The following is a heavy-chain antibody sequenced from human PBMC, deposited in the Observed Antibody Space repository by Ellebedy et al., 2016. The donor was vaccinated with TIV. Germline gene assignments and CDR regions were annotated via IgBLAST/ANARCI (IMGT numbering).Heavy chain of an antibody. CDR3: ARQDYNWNRDGMDV. Sequence: GESLKISCTGSGYSFTTYWIAWVRQMPGKGLEWMGIIYPGDSDTKYSPSFQGQVIISADKSISTAYLQWSSLEASDTAIYYCARQDYNWNRDGMDVWGQGTTVAVS. J-gene: IGHJ6*02. V-gene: IGHV5-51*01. CDR2: IYPGDSDT. CDR1: GYSFTTYW. D-gene: IGHD1/OR15-1a*01.